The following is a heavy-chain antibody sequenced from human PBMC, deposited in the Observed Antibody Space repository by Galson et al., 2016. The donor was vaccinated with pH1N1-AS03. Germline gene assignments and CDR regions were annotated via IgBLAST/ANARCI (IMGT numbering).Heavy chain of an antibody. CDR1: EGDFRSVA. V-gene: IGHV1-69*10. Sequence: SVQVSCKASEGDFRSVAINWMRQAPGQGLEWMGGIIPSLSRPVSAQQFQGRVSITADDSTSTVFMEVNSMTSEATAVYYCATFDGYFDVWRGRFYYGMDVWGQGTTVKVSS. CDR2: IIPSLSRP. CDR3: ATFDGYFDVWRGRFYYGMDV. J-gene: IGHJ6*02. D-gene: IGHD3-3*01.